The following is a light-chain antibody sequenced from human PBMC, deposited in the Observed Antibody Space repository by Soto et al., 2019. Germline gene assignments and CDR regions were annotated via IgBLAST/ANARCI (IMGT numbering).Light chain of an antibody. CDR2: RGT. CDR3: CSSAPESTYG. Sequence: QSALAQPASVSGSPGQSITISCTGTSSDVGAYDAVSWYQQHPGKAPQVIIYRGTKRPSGVSTRFSGSVSGNTASLTVSGLHAEDESEYFCCSSAPESTYGFGTGTKLTVL. V-gene: IGLV2-23*01. CDR1: SSDVGAYDA. J-gene: IGLJ1*01.